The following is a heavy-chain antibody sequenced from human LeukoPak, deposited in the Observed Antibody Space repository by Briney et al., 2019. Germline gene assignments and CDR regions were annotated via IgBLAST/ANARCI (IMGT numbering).Heavy chain of an antibody. Sequence: GGSLRLSCAASGFTFSSYWMSCVRQAPGKGLEWVANITQDGSEKYYVDSVKGRFTISRDNAKNSMYLQMNSLRAEDTAVYYCAGQSTDYDYVWGSYRYRQLDAFDIWGQGTMVTVSS. V-gene: IGHV3-7*01. D-gene: IGHD3-16*02. J-gene: IGHJ3*02. CDR1: GFTFSSYW. CDR3: AGQSTDYDYVWGSYRYRQLDAFDI. CDR2: ITQDGSEK.